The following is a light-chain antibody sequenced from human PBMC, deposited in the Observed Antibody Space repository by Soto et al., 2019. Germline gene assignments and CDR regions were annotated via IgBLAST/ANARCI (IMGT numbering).Light chain of an antibody. V-gene: IGLV2-8*01. J-gene: IGLJ2*01. CDR1: SSDVGGYNY. CDR2: EVS. Sequence: QSALTQPPSASGSPGQSVTISCTGHSSDVGGYNYVSWYQQHPGKAPKLMIYEVSKRPSGVPDRFSGSKSGNTASLTVSGLQAEDEADYYCSSYAGSNSVVFGGGTKLTVL. CDR3: SSYAGSNSVV.